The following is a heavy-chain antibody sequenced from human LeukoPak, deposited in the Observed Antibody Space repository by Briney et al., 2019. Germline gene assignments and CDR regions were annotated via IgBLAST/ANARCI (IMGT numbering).Heavy chain of an antibody. V-gene: IGHV1-58*01. D-gene: IGHD4-17*01. CDR3: VADCYGDCID. CDR1: GFIFSSSA. Sequence: SVNVSCKASGFIFSSSAVQWVRQARGQRLEWIGWIVVGSGNTNYAQNFQERVTITRDMSTSTAYMELSSLRSEDTAVYYCVADCYGDCIDWGQGTLVTVSS. J-gene: IGHJ4*02. CDR2: IVVGSGNT.